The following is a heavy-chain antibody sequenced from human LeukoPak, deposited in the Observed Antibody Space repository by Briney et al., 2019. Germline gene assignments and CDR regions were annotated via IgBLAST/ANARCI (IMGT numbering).Heavy chain of an antibody. V-gene: IGHV3-30*03. Sequence: GGSLRLSCAASGFTFSSYGMHWVRQAPGKGLEWVAVISYDGPNKYYADSVKGRFTISRDNSKNTLYLQMNSPRAEDTAVYYCARDLTPYYYGSGSYCLYYWGQGTLVTVSS. J-gene: IGHJ4*02. CDR1: GFTFSSYG. CDR2: ISYDGPNK. CDR3: ARDLTPYYYGSGSYCLYY. D-gene: IGHD3-10*01.